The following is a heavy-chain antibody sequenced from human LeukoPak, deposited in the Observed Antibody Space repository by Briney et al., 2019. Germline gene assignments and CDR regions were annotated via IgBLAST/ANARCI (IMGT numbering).Heavy chain of an antibody. V-gene: IGHV3-23*01. CDR1: GFTFSRSA. CDR2: ISSSGNT. D-gene: IGHD6-13*01. CDR3: VKGRISEDGLDF. J-gene: IGHJ4*02. Sequence: GGSLRLSCAASGFTFSRSAMTWVRQTPGKGLDWVSSISSSGNTYYADSVEGRFTISRDNSKNMLYLQMNSLRAEDTAVYYCVKGRISEDGLDFWGQGTLVTVSS.